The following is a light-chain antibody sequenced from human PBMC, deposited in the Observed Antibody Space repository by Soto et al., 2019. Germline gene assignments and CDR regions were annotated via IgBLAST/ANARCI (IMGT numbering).Light chain of an antibody. V-gene: IGKV3-20*01. CDR2: GAS. CDR1: QSVNSNY. CDR3: QQDSSWPLT. J-gene: IGKJ4*01. Sequence: EIVLTQSPGTLSLSPGERATLSCRASQSVNSNYLAWYQQKRGQAPRLLIYGASSRATGIPDRFSGSGSGTEFTLSISSLQSEHLGVYYCQQDSSWPLTFGGGTKVDIK.